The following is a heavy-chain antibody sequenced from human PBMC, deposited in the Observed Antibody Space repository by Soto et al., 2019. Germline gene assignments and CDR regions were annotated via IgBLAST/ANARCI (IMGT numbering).Heavy chain of an antibody. CDR2: IIPILGIA. D-gene: IGHD2-15*01. J-gene: IGHJ4*02. CDR3: ARVEYCSGGSCYDY. CDR1: GGTFSRYT. Sequence: SVKVSCKASGGTFSRYTISWVRQAPGQGLEWMGRIIPILGIANYAQKFQGRVTITADKSTSTAYMELSSLRSEDTAVYYCARVEYCSGGSCYDYWGQGTLVPVSS. V-gene: IGHV1-69*02.